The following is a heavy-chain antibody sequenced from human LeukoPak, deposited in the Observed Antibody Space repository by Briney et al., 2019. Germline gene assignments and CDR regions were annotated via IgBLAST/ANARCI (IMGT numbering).Heavy chain of an antibody. D-gene: IGHD3-10*01. CDR3: ANRAGYSYGS. CDR2: ITGSGGST. J-gene: IGHJ5*02. Sequence: PGGSLRLSCAASGFTFSSYAMTWVRQAPGKGLEWVSAITGSGGSTNYADSVKGRFTISRDNSKNTPYLQMNSLRAEDTAVYYGANRAGYSYGSWGQGTLVTVSS. CDR1: GFTFSSYA. V-gene: IGHV3-23*01.